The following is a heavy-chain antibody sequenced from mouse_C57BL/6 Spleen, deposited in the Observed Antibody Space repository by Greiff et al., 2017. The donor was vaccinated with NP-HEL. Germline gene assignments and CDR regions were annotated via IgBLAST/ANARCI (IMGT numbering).Heavy chain of an antibody. CDR2: IDPSDSYT. CDR1: GYTFTSYW. D-gene: IGHD2-5*01. Sequence: QVQLQQPGAELVMPGASVKLSCKASGYTFTSYWMHWVKQRPGQGLEWIGEIDPSDSYTNYNQKFKGKSTLTVDKSSSTAYMQLSSLTSEDSAVYYCARLESNHSYWGQVTSVTVSS. J-gene: IGHJ4*01. V-gene: IGHV1-69*01. CDR3: ARLESNHSY.